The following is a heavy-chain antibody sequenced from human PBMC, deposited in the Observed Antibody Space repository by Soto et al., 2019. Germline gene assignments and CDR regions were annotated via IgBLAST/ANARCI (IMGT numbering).Heavy chain of an antibody. J-gene: IGHJ4*02. CDR2: IIPIFGTA. CDR3: ARFIAVAGSGARDY. V-gene: IGHV1-69*06. Sequence: QVQLVQSGAEVKKPGSSVKVSCKASGGTFSSYAISWVRQAPGQGLEWLGGIIPIFGTANYAQKFQGRVKITAAKSTSTAYMELSSLRSEDTAVYDCARFIAVAGSGARDYLGQGTLVTVSS. CDR1: GGTFSSYA. D-gene: IGHD6-19*01.